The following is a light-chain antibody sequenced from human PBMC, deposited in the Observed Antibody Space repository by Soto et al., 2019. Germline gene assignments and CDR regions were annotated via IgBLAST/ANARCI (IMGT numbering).Light chain of an antibody. CDR3: SSYTSSSTLVV. CDR1: SSDVGGYNY. J-gene: IGLJ2*01. Sequence: QSALTQPASVSGSPGQSITISCTGTSSDVGGYNYVSWYQQHPGKAPKLMIYDVNNRPSGVSNRFSGSKSGNTASLTISGFQAEDEADYYCSSYTSSSTLVVFGGGTKLTVL. V-gene: IGLV2-14*01. CDR2: DVN.